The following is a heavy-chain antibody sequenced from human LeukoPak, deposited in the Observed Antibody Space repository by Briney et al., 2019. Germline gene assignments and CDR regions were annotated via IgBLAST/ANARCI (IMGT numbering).Heavy chain of an antibody. CDR3: ARDPATGPDAFDI. V-gene: IGHV1-46*01. J-gene: IGHJ3*02. CDR2: INPSGGST. CDR1: GYTFTSYY. D-gene: IGHD5-12*01. Sequence: ASVKVSCKASGYTFTSYYMHRVRQAPGQGLEWMGIINPSGGSTSYAQKFQGRVTMTRDMSTSTVYMELSSLRSEDTAVYYCARDPATGPDAFDIWGQGTMVTLSS.